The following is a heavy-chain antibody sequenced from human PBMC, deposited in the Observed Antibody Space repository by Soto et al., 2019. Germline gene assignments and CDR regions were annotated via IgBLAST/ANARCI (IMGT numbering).Heavy chain of an antibody. Sequence: SETLSLTCTVSGGSISSYYWSWIRQPPGKGLEWIGYIYYSGITNYNPSLKSRVTISVDTSKNQFSLKLSSVTAADTAVYYCASYKSNYYYGMDVWGKGTRFTVPS. CDR3: ASYKSNYYYGMDV. D-gene: IGHD3-10*01. V-gene: IGHV4-59*01. CDR2: IYYSGIT. CDR1: GGSISSYY. J-gene: IGHJ6*04.